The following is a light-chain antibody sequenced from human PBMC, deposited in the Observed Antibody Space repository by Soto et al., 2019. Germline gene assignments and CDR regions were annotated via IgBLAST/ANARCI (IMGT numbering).Light chain of an antibody. CDR2: QVS. Sequence: DVVLTQTPLSSPVTLGQPASISCRSSQSLVHGDGNTYLSWFQQRPGQPPRLLIYQVSNRFSGVPDRFSGSGAGTDFTLKISRVEAEDVAVYYCVQFAHCPRTFGQGTKVEIK. J-gene: IGKJ1*01. CDR3: VQFAHCPRT. CDR1: QSLVHGDGNTY. V-gene: IGKV2-24*01.